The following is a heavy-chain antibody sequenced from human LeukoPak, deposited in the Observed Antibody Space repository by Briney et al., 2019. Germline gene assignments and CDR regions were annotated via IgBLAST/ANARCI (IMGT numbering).Heavy chain of an antibody. Sequence: GGSLRLSCAASGFTVSGNYIIWVRQAPGKGLEWVSVTFGDGSTNYADSVKGRFTISRDNSKNTLYLQMNSLRADDTAVYYCARRAGAYSHPYDYWGQGTLVTVSS. D-gene: IGHD4/OR15-4a*01. CDR2: TFGDGST. CDR1: GFTVSGNY. CDR3: ARRAGAYSHPYDY. V-gene: IGHV3-53*01. J-gene: IGHJ4*02.